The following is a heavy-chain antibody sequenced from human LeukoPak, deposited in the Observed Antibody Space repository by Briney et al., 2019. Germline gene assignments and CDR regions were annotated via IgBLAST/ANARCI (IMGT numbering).Heavy chain of an antibody. CDR2: IYYSGST. V-gene: IGHV4-59*01. Sequence: SETLSLTCTVSGGSISSYYWSWIRQPPGKGLEWSGYIYYSGSTNHNPSLKSRVTISVDTSKNQFSLKLSSVPAADTAVYYCARADGSGSYYTFSDYYYYMDVWGKGTTVTVSS. CDR1: GGSISSYY. CDR3: ARADGSGSYYTFSDYYYYMDV. J-gene: IGHJ6*03. D-gene: IGHD3-10*01.